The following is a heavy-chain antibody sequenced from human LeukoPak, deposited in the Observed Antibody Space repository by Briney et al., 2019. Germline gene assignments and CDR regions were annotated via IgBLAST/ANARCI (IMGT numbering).Heavy chain of an antibody. CDR2: INTNTGNP. J-gene: IGHJ4*02. Sequence: GASVKVSCKASRYTFTSYAMNWVRQAPGQGLEWMGWINTNTGNPTYAQGFTGRFVFSLDTSVSTAYLQISSLKAEDTAVYYCARGRYSGYDWAHPFDYWGQGTLVTVSS. V-gene: IGHV7-4-1*02. D-gene: IGHD5-12*01. CDR3: ARGRYSGYDWAHPFDY. CDR1: RYTFTSYA.